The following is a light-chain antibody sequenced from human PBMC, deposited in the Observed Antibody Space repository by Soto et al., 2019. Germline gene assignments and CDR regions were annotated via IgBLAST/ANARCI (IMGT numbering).Light chain of an antibody. J-gene: IGLJ2*01. CDR1: SSDVGDYRY. Sequence: QSVLTQPASVSGSPGQSITISCTGASSDVGDYRYVSWYQHHPGQAPELLIYEVSNRPSGVSHRFSGSKSGNTASLTISGLQAEDEADYYCCSFTSISTGVLFGGGTKLTVL. CDR3: CSFTSISTGVL. V-gene: IGLV2-14*01. CDR2: EVS.